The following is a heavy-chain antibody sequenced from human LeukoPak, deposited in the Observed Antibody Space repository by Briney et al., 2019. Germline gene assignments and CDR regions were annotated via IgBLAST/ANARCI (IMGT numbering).Heavy chain of an antibody. CDR1: GFTFSSYA. V-gene: IGHV3-23*01. CDR2: ISGSGGST. D-gene: IGHD3-22*01. J-gene: IGHJ3*02. CDR3: AKSLMIVVVTPDAFDI. Sequence: PGGSLRLSCAVSGFTFSSYAMSWVRQAPGKGLEWVSAISGSGGSTYYADSVKGRFTISRDNSKNTLYLQMNSLRAEDTAVYYCAKSLMIVVVTPDAFDIWGQGTMVTVSS.